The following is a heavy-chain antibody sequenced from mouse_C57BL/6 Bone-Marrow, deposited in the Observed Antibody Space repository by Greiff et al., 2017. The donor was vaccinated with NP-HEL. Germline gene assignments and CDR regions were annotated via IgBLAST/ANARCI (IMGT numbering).Heavy chain of an antibody. CDR3: TREEDDSWFAY. J-gene: IGHJ3*01. CDR2: IYIGNGYT. V-gene: IGHV1-58*01. Sequence: VQLQQSGAELVRPGSSVKMSCKTSGYTFTSYGINWVKQRPGQGLEWIGYIYIGNGYTEYNEKFKGKAKLTAVTSASTAYMELSSLTNEDSAVYYCTREEDDSWFAYWGQGTLVTVSA. CDR1: GYTFTSYG. D-gene: IGHD2-13*01.